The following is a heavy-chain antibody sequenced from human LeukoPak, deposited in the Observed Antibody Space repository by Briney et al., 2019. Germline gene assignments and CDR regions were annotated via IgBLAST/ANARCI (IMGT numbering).Heavy chain of an antibody. D-gene: IGHD4-11*01. CDR2: IYYSGST. J-gene: IGHJ4*02. Sequence: SETLSLTCTVPSGSISSGGYYWSWIRQHPGKGLEWIGYIYYSGSTYYNPTLKSRVTISVATSKNQFSLKLSSVTAADTAVYYCARDYHSRGFDYWGQGTLVTVSS. V-gene: IGHV4-31*03. CDR1: SGSISSGGYY. CDR3: ARDYHSRGFDY.